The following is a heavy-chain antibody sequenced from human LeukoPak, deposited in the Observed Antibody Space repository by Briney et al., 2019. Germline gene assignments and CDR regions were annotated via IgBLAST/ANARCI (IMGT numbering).Heavy chain of an antibody. D-gene: IGHD2-2*01. V-gene: IGHV4-30-4*01. CDR3: ARGGQYQLLPFDY. CDR1: GGSISSGDYY. J-gene: IGHJ4*02. CDR2: IYYSGST. Sequence: SQTLSLTCTVSGGSISSGDYYWSWIRQPPGKGLEWIGYIYYSGSTYYNPSLESRVTISVDTSKNQFSLKLSSVTAADTAVYYCARGGQYQLLPFDYWGQGTLVTVSS.